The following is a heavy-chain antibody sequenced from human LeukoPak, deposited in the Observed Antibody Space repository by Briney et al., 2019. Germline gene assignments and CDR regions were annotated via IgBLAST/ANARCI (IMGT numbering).Heavy chain of an antibody. D-gene: IGHD3-9*01. J-gene: IGHJ5*02. Sequence: ASVKVSCKASGYTFTGYYIHWVRQAPGQGLEWMGWINPNSGATKYAQKFQGRVTMTRDTSISTGYMELSRLRSDDTAVYYCARKYDILTDNDNWFDPWGQGTLVTVSS. V-gene: IGHV1-2*02. CDR1: GYTFTGYY. CDR2: INPNSGAT. CDR3: ARKYDILTDNDNWFDP.